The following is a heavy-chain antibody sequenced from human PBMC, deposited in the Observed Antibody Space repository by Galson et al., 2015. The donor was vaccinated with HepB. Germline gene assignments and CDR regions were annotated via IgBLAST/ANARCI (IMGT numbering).Heavy chain of an antibody. CDR3: ARISAAALPGDF. V-gene: IGHV3-30*03. J-gene: IGHJ4*02. CDR2: ISNDGSKE. D-gene: IGHD6-6*01. CDR1: GFTFSTYG. Sequence: SLRLSCAASGFTFSTYGMHWVCQAPGKGLEWVAVISNDGSKEYYADSVKGRFTISRDNSKNTLYLQMNSLRAEDTAVYYCARISAAALPGDFWGQGTLVTVSS.